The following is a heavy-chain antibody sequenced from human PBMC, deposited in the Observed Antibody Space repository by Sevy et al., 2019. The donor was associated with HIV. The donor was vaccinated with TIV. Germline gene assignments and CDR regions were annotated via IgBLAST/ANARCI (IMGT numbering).Heavy chain of an antibody. D-gene: IGHD3-22*01. Sequence: GGSLRLSCAASGFTFSSYWMTWVRQAPGKGLEWVANIKQDMSEKYYADSVKGRFTISRDNARNSLYLQMESLRAEDTAVYYCETAQQVTMLVVIGGLYFDFWGQGTLVTVSS. V-gene: IGHV3-7*01. CDR2: IKQDMSEK. CDR1: GFTFSSYW. J-gene: IGHJ4*02. CDR3: ETAQQVTMLVVIGGLYFDF.